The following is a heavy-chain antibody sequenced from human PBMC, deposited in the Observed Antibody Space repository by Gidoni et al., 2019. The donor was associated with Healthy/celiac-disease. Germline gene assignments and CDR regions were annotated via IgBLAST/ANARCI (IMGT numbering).Heavy chain of an antibody. V-gene: IGHV4-34*01. D-gene: IGHD3-16*01. CDR2: INHSGST. Sequence: QVQLQQWGEGLLQPSETLSLTCAVYGGSFSGYYWSWIRQPPGKGLEWIGEINHSGSTNYNPSLKIRVTISVDTSKKQFSLKLSSVTAADTAVYYCARGPSAYLGYYYGMDVWGQGTTVTVSS. CDR1: GGSFSGYY. CDR3: ARGPSAYLGYYYGMDV. J-gene: IGHJ6*02.